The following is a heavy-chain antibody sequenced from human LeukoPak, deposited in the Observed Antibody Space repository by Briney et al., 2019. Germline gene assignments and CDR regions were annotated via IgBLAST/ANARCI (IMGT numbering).Heavy chain of an antibody. Sequence: GSVNVSCKASGYTFTGYYMHWVRPAPGQGLEWVGWVSAYTGQKHFASKYQGRLTVTTDTFTTTADMELRSLRFDDTAVYYCARDGGEVPRGDPLDFWGQGTVVTVSS. V-gene: IGHV1-18*04. D-gene: IGHD3-10*01. CDR2: VSAYTGQK. CDR3: ARDGGEVPRGDPLDF. J-gene: IGHJ3*01. CDR1: GYTFTGYY.